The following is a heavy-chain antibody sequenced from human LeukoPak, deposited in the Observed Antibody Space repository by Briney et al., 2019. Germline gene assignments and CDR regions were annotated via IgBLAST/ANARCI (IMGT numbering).Heavy chain of an antibody. D-gene: IGHD3-10*01. V-gene: IGHV3-23*01. CDR2: ISGSGGST. J-gene: IGHJ5*02. Sequence: GGSLRLSCAASGFTFSSYAMSWVRQAPGKGLEWVSAISGSGGSTYYADSVKGRFTISGDNSKNTLYLQMNSLRAEDTAVYYCAKSPNYYGSGRAEFDPWGQGTLVTVSS. CDR3: AKSPNYYGSGRAEFDP. CDR1: GFTFSSYA.